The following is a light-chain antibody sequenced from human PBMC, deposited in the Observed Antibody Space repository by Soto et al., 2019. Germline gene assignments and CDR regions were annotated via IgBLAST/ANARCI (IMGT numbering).Light chain of an antibody. CDR2: WAS. V-gene: IGKV4-1*01. Sequence: DIVMTQSPDSLAVSLGERATINCKSSQSVLYSSNNKNYLAWYQQKPGQPPKLLIYWASTRESGVPDRFSGSGSGTDFTLTISSLKAEDLAVYYCQQYYSTPYTFGQGTKLEIK. CDR3: QQYYSTPYT. CDR1: QSVLYSSNNKNY. J-gene: IGKJ2*01.